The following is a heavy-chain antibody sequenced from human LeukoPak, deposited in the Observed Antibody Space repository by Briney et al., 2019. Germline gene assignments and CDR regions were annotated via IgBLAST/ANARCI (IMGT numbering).Heavy chain of an antibody. D-gene: IGHD1-26*01. V-gene: IGHV4-34*01. CDR2: INHSGST. J-gene: IGHJ4*02. Sequence: SETLSLTCAVYGGSFSGYYWSWIRQPPGKGLEWIGEINHSGSTNYNPSLKSRVTISVDTSKNQFSLKLSSVTAADTAVYYCARASGGSYWYYFDYWGQGTLVTVSS. CDR1: GGSFSGYY. CDR3: ARASGGSYWYYFDY.